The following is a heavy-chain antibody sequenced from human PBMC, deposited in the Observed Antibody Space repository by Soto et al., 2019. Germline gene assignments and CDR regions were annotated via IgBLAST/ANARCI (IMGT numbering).Heavy chain of an antibody. D-gene: IGHD1-26*01. CDR2: IKPNSGDT. V-gene: IGHV1-2*02. CDR3: AKGGAIVAAGTRVYLYNAMDV. Sequence: DSVQVSCKACGYTFTGYYVQWVRQAPGQGLEWMGWIKPNSGDTYLAQRFQGRVTMNRDTSIGTAYMELGGLTSDDTAEYYCAKGGAIVAAGTRVYLYNAMDVWGQGTTVTVSS. J-gene: IGHJ6*02. CDR1: GYTFTGYY.